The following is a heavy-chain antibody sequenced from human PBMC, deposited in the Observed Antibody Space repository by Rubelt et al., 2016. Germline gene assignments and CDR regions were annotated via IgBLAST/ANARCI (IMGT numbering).Heavy chain of an antibody. J-gene: IGHJ6*02. D-gene: IGHD5-18*01. Sequence: GFSVSSYYINWVRQAPGKGLEWVSGIYSGGITYYGDSVKGRFTISRDNSKNTLYLQMNSLRAEDTAVYYCAKTMVTHPTRHDYYGMDVWGQGTTVTVSS. CDR3: AKTMVTHPTRHDYYGMDV. CDR1: GFSVSSYY. CDR2: IYSGGIT. V-gene: IGHV3-53*01.